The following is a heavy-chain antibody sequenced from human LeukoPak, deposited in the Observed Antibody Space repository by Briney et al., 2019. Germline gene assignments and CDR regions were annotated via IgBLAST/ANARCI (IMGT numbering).Heavy chain of an antibody. CDR3: ARDRGYSGYAEYYFDY. CDR2: IIPILGIA. CDR1: GGTFSSYA. V-gene: IGHV1-69*04. Sequence: EASVKVSCKASGGTFSSYAISWVRQAPGQGLEWMGRIIPILGIANYAQKFQGRVTITADKSTSTAYMELSSLRSEDTAVYHCARDRGYSGYAEYYFDYWGQGTLVTVSS. D-gene: IGHD5-12*01. J-gene: IGHJ4*02.